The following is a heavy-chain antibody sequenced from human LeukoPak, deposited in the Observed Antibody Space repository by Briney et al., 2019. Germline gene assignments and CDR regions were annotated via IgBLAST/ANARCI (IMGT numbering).Heavy chain of an antibody. CDR3: ARVNHPPGDY. J-gene: IGHJ4*02. CDR2: INHSGST. Sequence: SETLSLTCAVYGGSFSGYYWSWIRQPPGKGLEWIGEINHSGSTNYNPSLKSRVTISVDTSKNQFSLKLSSVTAADTAVYCCARVNHPPGDYWGQGTLVTVSS. D-gene: IGHD1-14*01. CDR1: GGSFSGYY. V-gene: IGHV4-34*01.